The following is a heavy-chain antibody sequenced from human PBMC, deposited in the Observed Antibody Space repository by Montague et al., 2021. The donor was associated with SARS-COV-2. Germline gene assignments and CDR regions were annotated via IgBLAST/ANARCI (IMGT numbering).Heavy chain of an antibody. CDR1: GYSISSGYF. J-gene: IGHJ5*02. CDR2: IYRAGYI. V-gene: IGHV4-38-2*02. D-gene: IGHD2-21*02. CDR3: ARAPCVGDCNSLAIWFDP. Sequence: SETLSLTCTVFGYSISSGYFWAWLRQPPGKGLEWIGSIYRAGYIHYNPSLKSRVSISIDTSRNQIFLRVTDVAAADTAVYYCARAPCVGDCNSLAIWFDPWGQGTLVSVSS.